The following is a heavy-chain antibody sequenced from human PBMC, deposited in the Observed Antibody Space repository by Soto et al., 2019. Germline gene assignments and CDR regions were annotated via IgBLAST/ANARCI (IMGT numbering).Heavy chain of an antibody. J-gene: IGHJ4*02. V-gene: IGHV1-18*01. CDR1: GYTLNTYG. CDR3: ARVTYFDY. CDR2: ISANNDHT. Sequence: QVQLVQSGAEVKKPGASVKVSCKASGYTLNTYGITWVRQAPGHGLEWMGWISANNDHTNYPQKLQGRVTMTTDTSTRTAYMELRSLTSDDTAVYYFARVTYFDYWGQGTLVTVSS.